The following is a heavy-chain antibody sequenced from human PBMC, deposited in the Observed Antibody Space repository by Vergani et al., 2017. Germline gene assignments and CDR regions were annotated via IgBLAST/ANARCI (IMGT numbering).Heavy chain of an antibody. CDR1: GGSISSYY. CDR3: ARPVDILTYYPWYY. J-gene: IGHJ4*02. Sequence: QVQLQESGPGLVKPSETLSLTCTVSGGSISSYYWSWIRQPPGKGLEWIGYIYYSGSTNYNPSLKSRVTISVDTSKNQFSLKLSSVTAADTAVYYCARPVDILTYYPWYYWGQGPLVTVSS. V-gene: IGHV4-59*01. D-gene: IGHD3-9*01. CDR2: IYYSGST.